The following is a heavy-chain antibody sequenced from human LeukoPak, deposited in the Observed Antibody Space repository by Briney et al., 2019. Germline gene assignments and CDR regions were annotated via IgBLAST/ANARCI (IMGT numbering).Heavy chain of an antibody. CDR3: ARDFSGSHPLDY. CDR1: GFTFSSYG. J-gene: IGHJ4*02. CDR2: IWYDGGNK. V-gene: IGHV3-33*01. D-gene: IGHD1-26*01. Sequence: PGGSLRLSCAASGFTFSSYGMHWVRQAPGKGLEWVAVIWYDGGNKYYADSVKGRFTISRDNSKNTLYLQMNSLRAEDTAVYYCARDFSGSHPLDYWGQGTLVTVSS.